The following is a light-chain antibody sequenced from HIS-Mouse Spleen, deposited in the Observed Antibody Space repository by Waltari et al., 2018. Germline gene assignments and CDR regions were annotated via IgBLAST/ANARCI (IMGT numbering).Light chain of an antibody. CDR2: DVS. Sequence: QSALTQPASVSGSPGQSITISCTGTSIDVCGYNYVSWYQQHPGQAPKLMIYDVSNRPSGVSNRFSGSKSGNTASLTISGLQAEDEADYYCSSYTSSSPLFGGGTKLTVL. J-gene: IGLJ2*01. CDR3: SSYTSSSPL. V-gene: IGLV2-14*03. CDR1: SIDVCGYNY.